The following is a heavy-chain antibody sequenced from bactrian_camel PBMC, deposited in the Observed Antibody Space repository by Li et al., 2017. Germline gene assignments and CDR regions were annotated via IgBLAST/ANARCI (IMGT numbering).Heavy chain of an antibody. V-gene: IGHV3S53*01. Sequence: VQLVESGGGSVQAGGSLRLSCAASGYTYNRNCMAWFRRAPGKERELVSSIRSDGTTSYANSVKGRFTISKDNAKNTVYLEMNSLKLEETAMYYCKATQCVGSCRFYWGQGTQVTVS. J-gene: IGHJ4*01. D-gene: IGHD5*01. CDR3: KATQCVGSCRFY. CDR2: IRSDGTT. CDR1: GYTYNRNC.